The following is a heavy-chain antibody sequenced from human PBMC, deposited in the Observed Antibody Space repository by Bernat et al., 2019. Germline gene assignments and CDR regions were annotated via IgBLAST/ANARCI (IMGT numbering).Heavy chain of an antibody. V-gene: IGHV3-74*01. J-gene: IGHJ5*01. CDR1: GFTSSSDW. CDR3: VSLYCTSLTCYDS. Sequence: EVQLVESGGGLVQPGGSLRLSCAASGFTSSSDWMQWVRQAPGKGLMWVSTINNDRSRTSYADSVKGRFTISRDNAKSTLYLQMNSLRAEDTAVYYCVSLYCTSLTCYDSWGQGTLVTVSS. CDR2: INNDRSRT. D-gene: IGHD2-8*01.